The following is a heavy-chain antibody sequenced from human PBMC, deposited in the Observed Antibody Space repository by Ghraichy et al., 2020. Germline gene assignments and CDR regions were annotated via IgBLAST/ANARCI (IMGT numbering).Heavy chain of an antibody. J-gene: IGHJ2*01. D-gene: IGHD4-17*01. CDR2: ISGSGGTT. Sequence: GGSLRLSCAVSGFTFSSYAMSWVRQAPGKGLEWVSAISGSGGTTYYADSVKGRFTISRDNSKNTLYLQMNSLRAEDTAVYYCAKPASTVTTTRWYFDLWGRGTLVTVSS. CDR1: GFTFSSYA. CDR3: AKPASTVTTTRWYFDL. V-gene: IGHV3-23*01.